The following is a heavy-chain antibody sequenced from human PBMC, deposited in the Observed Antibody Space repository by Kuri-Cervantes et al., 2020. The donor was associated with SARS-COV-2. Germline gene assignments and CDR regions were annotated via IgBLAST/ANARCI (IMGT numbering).Heavy chain of an antibody. V-gene: IGHV1-46*01. CDR1: GYTFTSYY. CDR3: ASRRGFLAYNDAFDI. D-gene: IGHD3-3*01. Sequence: GGSLRLSCKASGYTFTSYYMHWVRQAPGQGLEWMGIINPSGGSTSYAQKFQGRVTMTRDTSTSTVYMELSSLRSEDTAVYYCASRRGFLAYNDAFDIWGQGTMVTVSS. CDR2: INPSGGST. J-gene: IGHJ3*02.